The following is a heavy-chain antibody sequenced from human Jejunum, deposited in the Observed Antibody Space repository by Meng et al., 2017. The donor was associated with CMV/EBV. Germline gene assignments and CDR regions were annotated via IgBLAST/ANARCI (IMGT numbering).Heavy chain of an antibody. V-gene: IGHV3-72*01. CDR3: ARDGGRYDFGDY. J-gene: IGHJ4*02. D-gene: IGHD1-1*01. CDR1: GFIFSDHR. Sequence: GFIFSDHRMDWIRQAPGKGLGWVARIRHKASSYITEYAASVKGRFTVSRDDSKNSLYLQMSSLKTEDTAVYYCARDGGRYDFGDYWGQGTLVTVSS. CDR2: IRHKASSYIT.